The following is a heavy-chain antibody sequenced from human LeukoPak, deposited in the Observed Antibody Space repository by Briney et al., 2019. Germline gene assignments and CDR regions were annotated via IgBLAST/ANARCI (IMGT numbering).Heavy chain of an antibody. CDR2: ISSSSSYI. D-gene: IGHD1-26*01. J-gene: IGHJ6*03. CDR3: ARDPYSGSYGDYYYYYMDV. CDR1: GFTFSSYS. Sequence: GGSLRLSCAASGFTFSSYSMNWVRQAPGKGLEWVSSISSSSSYIYYADSVKGRFTISRDNAKNSLYLQMNSLRPEDTAVYYCARDPYSGSYGDYYYYYMDVWGKGTTVTISS. V-gene: IGHV3-21*01.